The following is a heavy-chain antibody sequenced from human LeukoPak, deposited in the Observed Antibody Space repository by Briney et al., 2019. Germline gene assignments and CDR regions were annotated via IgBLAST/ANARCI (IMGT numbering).Heavy chain of an antibody. CDR1: GFTFSSYG. D-gene: IGHD3-10*01. J-gene: IGHJ3*02. V-gene: IGHV3-30*03. CDR2: ISYDGSNK. Sequence: GGSLRLSCAASGFTFSSYGMHWVRQAPGRGLEWVAVISYDGSNKYYADSVKGRFTISRDNAKNSLYLQMNSLRDEDTAVYYCARASSGFDIWGQGTMVTVSS. CDR3: ARASSGFDI.